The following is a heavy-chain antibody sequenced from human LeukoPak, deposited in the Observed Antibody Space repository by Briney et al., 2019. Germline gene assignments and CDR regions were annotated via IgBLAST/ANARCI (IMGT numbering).Heavy chain of an antibody. CDR3: ARRYGFWSGYQYFYYGMDV. D-gene: IGHD3-3*01. J-gene: IGHJ6*02. Sequence: GASVKVSCKASGYTFTSYDINWVRQATGQGLEWMGWMNPNSGNTGYAQKFQGRVTMTRSTSISTAYMELSSLRSEDTAVYYCARRYGFWSGYQYFYYGMDVWGQGTTVTVSS. CDR2: MNPNSGNT. CDR1: GYTFTSYD. V-gene: IGHV1-8*01.